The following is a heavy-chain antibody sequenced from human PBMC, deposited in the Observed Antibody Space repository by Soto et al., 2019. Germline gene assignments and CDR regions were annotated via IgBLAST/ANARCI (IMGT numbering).Heavy chain of an antibody. CDR1: GFTFSSYA. Sequence: EVQLLESGGGLVQPGGSLRLSCAASGFTFSSYAMSWVRQAPGKGLEWVSAISGSGGSTYYADSVKGRFTISRDNSKNTLYLQMNSLRAEDTAVYYCAKNVGIAVAGISDYFDYWGQGTLVTVSS. V-gene: IGHV3-23*01. J-gene: IGHJ4*02. D-gene: IGHD6-19*01. CDR2: ISGSGGST. CDR3: AKNVGIAVAGISDYFDY.